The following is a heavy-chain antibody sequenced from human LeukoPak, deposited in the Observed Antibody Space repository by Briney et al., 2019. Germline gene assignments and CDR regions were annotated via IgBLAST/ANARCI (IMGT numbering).Heavy chain of an antibody. CDR1: GGTFSSYA. Sequence: SVKVSCKASGGTFSSYAISWVRQAPGQGLEWMGGIIPIFGTANYAQKFQGRVTITADESTSTAYMELSSLRSEDTAVYYCARVGDYSNDKYYMDVWGKGTTVTVSS. CDR3: ARVGDYSNDKYYMDV. V-gene: IGHV1-69*13. J-gene: IGHJ6*03. CDR2: IIPIFGTA. D-gene: IGHD4-11*01.